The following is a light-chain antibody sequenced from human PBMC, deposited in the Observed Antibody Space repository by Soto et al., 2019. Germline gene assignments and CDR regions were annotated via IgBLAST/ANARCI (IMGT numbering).Light chain of an antibody. CDR3: QQYNSYST. Sequence: QVTQSPCTLSASVGDRVTITCRASQSISSWLAWYQQKPGKAPKLLIYDASSLESGVPSRFSGSGSGTEFTLTISSLQPDDFATYYCQQYNSYSTFGQGTKVDIK. CDR2: DAS. CDR1: QSISSW. V-gene: IGKV1-5*01. J-gene: IGKJ1*01.